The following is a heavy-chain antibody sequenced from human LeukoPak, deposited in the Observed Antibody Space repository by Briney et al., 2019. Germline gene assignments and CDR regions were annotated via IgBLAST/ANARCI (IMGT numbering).Heavy chain of an antibody. D-gene: IGHD3-10*01. J-gene: IGHJ4*02. CDR2: IYNSGSN. V-gene: IGHV4-59*08. CDR1: GGSISSDY. Sequence: SETLSLTCTVSGGSISSDYWQWIRQPPGKGLEWIGYIYNSGSNNYNPSLKSRVTISIDTSKNQFSLKLTSVTAADTAVYYCATRGFWGQGTLVTVSS. CDR3: ATRGF.